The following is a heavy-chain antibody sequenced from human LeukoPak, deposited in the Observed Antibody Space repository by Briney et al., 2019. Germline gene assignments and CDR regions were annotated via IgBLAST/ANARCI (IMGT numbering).Heavy chain of an antibody. CDR1: GFTFDDYG. Sequence: GGSLRLSXAASGFTFDDYGMSWVRQAPGKGLEWVSGINWNGGSTGYADSVKGRFTISRDNAKNSLYLQMNSLRAEDTALYYCARTPFLTYYYDSSGYYSFDYWGQGTLATVSS. CDR3: ARTPFLTYYYDSSGYYSFDY. V-gene: IGHV3-20*04. J-gene: IGHJ4*02. CDR2: INWNGGST. D-gene: IGHD3-22*01.